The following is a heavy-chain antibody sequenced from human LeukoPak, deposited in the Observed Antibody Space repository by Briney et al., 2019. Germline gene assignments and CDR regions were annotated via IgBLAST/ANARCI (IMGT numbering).Heavy chain of an antibody. Sequence: SVKVSCKASGGTFSSYAISWVRQAPGQGLEWMGGIIPIFGTANYAQKFQGRVTITADESTSTAYMELSSLRSEDTAVYYCARDFYDFWYPDYYYYYYMDVWGKGTTVTVSS. V-gene: IGHV1-69*13. CDR3: ARDFYDFWYPDYYYYYYMDV. CDR1: GGTFSSYA. CDR2: IIPIFGTA. D-gene: IGHD3-3*01. J-gene: IGHJ6*03.